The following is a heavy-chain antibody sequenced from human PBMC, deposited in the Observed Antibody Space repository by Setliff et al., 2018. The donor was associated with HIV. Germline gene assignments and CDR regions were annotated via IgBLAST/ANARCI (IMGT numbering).Heavy chain of an antibody. V-gene: IGHV3-21*01. CDR2: ISPSSSYI. CDR1: GFTFSSYS. Sequence: LRLSCAASGFTFSSYSMNWVRQAPGKGLEWVPSISPSSSYIHYADSVKGRFTISRDNAKNSLYLQVNSLRAEDTAVYYCARQGPSRGSGYYPPDDAFDIWGQGTMVTVSS. CDR3: ARQGPSRGSGYYPPDDAFDI. D-gene: IGHD3-22*01. J-gene: IGHJ3*02.